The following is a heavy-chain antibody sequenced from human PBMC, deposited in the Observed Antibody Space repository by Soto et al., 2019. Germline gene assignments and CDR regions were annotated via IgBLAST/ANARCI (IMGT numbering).Heavy chain of an antibody. J-gene: IGHJ4*02. Sequence: GGSLSLSCAASGFTFSSYSMNWVRQAPGKGLEWVSYISGSSSTISYADSVKGRFTISRDNAKNSLYLQMNSLRDEDTAVYYCVYGYYFDYWGQGTLVTVSS. V-gene: IGHV3-48*02. CDR3: VYGYYFDY. CDR1: GFTFSSYS. D-gene: IGHD3-10*01. CDR2: ISGSSSTI.